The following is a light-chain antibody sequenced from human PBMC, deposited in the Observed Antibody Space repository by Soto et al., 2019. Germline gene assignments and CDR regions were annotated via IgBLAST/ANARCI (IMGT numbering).Light chain of an antibody. CDR1: QSVSSSY. CDR3: QQYGSSRWT. J-gene: IGKJ1*01. V-gene: IGKV3-20*01. CDR2: GAS. Sequence: IVLTQSPGTLALSPGEGATLSCRASQSVSSSYLAWYQQKPGQAPRLLIYGASSRATGIPDRFSGSGSGTDFTLTISRLEPEDFAVYYCQQYGSSRWTFGQGTKGDIK.